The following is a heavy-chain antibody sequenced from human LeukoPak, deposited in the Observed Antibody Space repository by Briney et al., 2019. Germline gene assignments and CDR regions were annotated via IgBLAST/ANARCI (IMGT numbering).Heavy chain of an antibody. CDR3: ARHGPMRWLDRLRSGFDP. J-gene: IGHJ5*02. D-gene: IGHD6-19*01. CDR2: IYYSGST. CDR1: GGSISSSSYY. V-gene: IGHV4-39*01. Sequence: KASETLSLTCTVSGGSISSSSYYWGWIRQPPGKGLEWIGSIYYSGSTYYNPSLKSRVTISVDTSKNQFSLKLSSVTAADTAVYYCARHGPMRWLDRLRSGFDPWGQGTLVTVSS.